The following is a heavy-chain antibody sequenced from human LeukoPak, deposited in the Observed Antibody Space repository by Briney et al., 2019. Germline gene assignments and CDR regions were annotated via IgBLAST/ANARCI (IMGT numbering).Heavy chain of an antibody. CDR1: GYSFTTYW. Sequence: GESLKISCKGSGYSFTTYWIAWVRQMPGKGLEWMGIIYPGDSDTRHSPSSQGQVTFSADKSISTAYLQWSSLKASDTAMYYCARRDTRIAAAQLDYWGQGTLATVSS. D-gene: IGHD6-13*01. J-gene: IGHJ4*02. V-gene: IGHV5-51*01. CDR2: IYPGDSDT. CDR3: ARRDTRIAAAQLDY.